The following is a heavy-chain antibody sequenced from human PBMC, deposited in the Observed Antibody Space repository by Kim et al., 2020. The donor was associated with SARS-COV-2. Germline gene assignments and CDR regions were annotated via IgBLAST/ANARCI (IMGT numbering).Heavy chain of an antibody. CDR1: GFSLSTSGVC. D-gene: IGHD2-2*01. CDR2: IDWDGDK. CDR3: ARVVGVSCRXXY. J-gene: IGHJ4*02. Sequence: SGPTLVNPTQTLTLTCTFSGFSLSTSGVCVSWIRQPPGKALEWLARIDWDGDKHYSTSLKTRLTISKDTSKNQVVLTLTNLDPVDTGTYYCARVVGVSCRXXYWGQGTLVTVSS. V-gene: IGHV2-70*11.